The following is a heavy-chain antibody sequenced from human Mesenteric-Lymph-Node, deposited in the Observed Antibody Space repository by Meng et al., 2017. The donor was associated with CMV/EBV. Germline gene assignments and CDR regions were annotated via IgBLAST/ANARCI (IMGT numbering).Heavy chain of an antibody. CDR2: IYSGDNT. V-gene: IGHV3-53*01. J-gene: IGHJ4*02. CDR1: GFTVSSNY. Sequence: GGSLKISCAASGFTVSSNYMSWVRQPPGKGLEWVSVIYSGDNTYYADSVKGRFSISRDNSRNTLYLQMNSLGAEDTAVYYCAREIGGKYRYDYWGQGTLVTVSS. CDR3: AREIGGKYRYDY. D-gene: IGHD1-26*01.